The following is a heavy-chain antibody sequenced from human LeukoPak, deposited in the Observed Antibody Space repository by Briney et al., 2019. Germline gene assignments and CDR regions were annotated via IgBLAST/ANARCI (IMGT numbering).Heavy chain of an antibody. Sequence: SETLSLTCNVSGGSITSHSWNWIRQSPGKGLEWIGYSYYSGTTNYSPSLKSRVTISLDTSKNQFSLKLSSVTAADTAVYYCASASKDSSGYYRSKIAFDYWGQGTLVTVSS. V-gene: IGHV4-59*08. CDR3: ASASKDSSGYYRSKIAFDY. CDR2: SYYSGTT. J-gene: IGHJ4*02. CDR1: GGSITSHS. D-gene: IGHD3-22*01.